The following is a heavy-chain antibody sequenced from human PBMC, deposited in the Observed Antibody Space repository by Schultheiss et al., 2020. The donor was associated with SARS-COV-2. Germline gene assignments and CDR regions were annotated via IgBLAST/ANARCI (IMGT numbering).Heavy chain of an antibody. CDR1: GFMFRNYV. Sequence: GESLKISCAASGFMFRNYVLSWVRQAPGKGLEWVSAIGADSGGRDYADSVKGRFTISRDNSKNSLYLQMNSLRAEDTAVYYCANGLKYSSSWGNWFDPWGQGTLVTVSS. CDR3: ANGLKYSSSWGNWFDP. J-gene: IGHJ5*02. D-gene: IGHD6-13*01. CDR2: IGADSGGR. V-gene: IGHV3-23*01.